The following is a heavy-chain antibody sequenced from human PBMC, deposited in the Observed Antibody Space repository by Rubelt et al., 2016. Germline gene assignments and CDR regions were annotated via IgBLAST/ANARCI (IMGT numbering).Heavy chain of an antibody. CDR1: GGSFSGYY. CDR2: INHSGST. Sequence: QVQLQQWGAGLLKPSETLSLTCAVYGGSFSGYYWSWIRQPPGKGLEWIGEINHSGSTNYNPSLKSRVTISVDTSKNQFSLKLSSVTAADTAVYYCARGPVSSSWYWGRSGYGMDVWGQGTTVTVSS. D-gene: IGHD6-13*01. V-gene: IGHV4-34*01. CDR3: ARGPVSSSWYWGRSGYGMDV. J-gene: IGHJ6*02.